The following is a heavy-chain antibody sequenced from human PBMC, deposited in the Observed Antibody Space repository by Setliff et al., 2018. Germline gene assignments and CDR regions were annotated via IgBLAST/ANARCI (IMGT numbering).Heavy chain of an antibody. CDR1: GYNLDDFG. CDR2: IRPYIGHT. V-gene: IGHV1-18*01. J-gene: IGHJ3*02. Sequence: GASVKVSCKASGYNLDDFGINWLRQAPGQGLEWMGWIRPYIGHTIYAQKFQGRVTMTTDAPTSTAYMELTSLRHDDTAVNYCARVVAHTHFYDRSDYYFDGLDIWGQEAKVTVSS. D-gene: IGHD3-22*01. CDR3: ARVVAHTHFYDRSDYYFDGLDI.